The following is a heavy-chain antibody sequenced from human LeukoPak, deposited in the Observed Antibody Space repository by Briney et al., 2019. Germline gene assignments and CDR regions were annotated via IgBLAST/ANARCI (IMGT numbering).Heavy chain of an antibody. CDR1: GGTFSSYA. CDR3: ATLYDMIAMEYYYYYYMDV. CDR2: IIPIFGTA. V-gene: IGHV1-69*01. Sequence: SVKVSCKASGGTFSSYAISWVRQAPGQGLEWMGGIIPIFGTANYAQKFQGRVTITADESTSTAYMELSSLRSEDTAVYYCATLYDMIAMEYYYYYYMDVWGKGTTVTVS. J-gene: IGHJ6*03. D-gene: IGHD2-21*01.